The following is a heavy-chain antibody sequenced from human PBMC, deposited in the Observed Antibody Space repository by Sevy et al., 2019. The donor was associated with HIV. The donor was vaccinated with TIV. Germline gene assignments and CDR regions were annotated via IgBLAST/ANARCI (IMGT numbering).Heavy chain of an antibody. V-gene: IGHV3-23*01. D-gene: IGHD2-8*01. Sequence: GGSLRLSCAASGFAFYDYSMSWIRQAPGKGLEWVATLSFGCGKINYADSVKGRFTMSRDNSKNSFYLQMDNLRVEDTALYYCAREGGTRPHDYWGQGTRVTVSS. CDR3: AREGGTRPHDY. CDR2: LSFGCGKI. J-gene: IGHJ4*02. CDR1: GFAFYDYS.